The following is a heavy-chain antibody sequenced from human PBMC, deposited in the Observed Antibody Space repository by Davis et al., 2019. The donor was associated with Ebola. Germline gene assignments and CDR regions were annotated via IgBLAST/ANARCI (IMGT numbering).Heavy chain of an antibody. D-gene: IGHD1-26*01. J-gene: IGHJ6*02. Sequence: GESLKISCAASGFTFSSYSMNWVRQAPGKGLEWVSSISSSSSYIYYADSVKGRFTISRDNAKNSLYLQMNSLRAEDTAVYYCARVRRKWEPPDLYGMDVWGQGTTVTVSS. CDR3: ARVRRKWEPPDLYGMDV. V-gene: IGHV3-21*01. CDR1: GFTFSSYS. CDR2: ISSSSSYI.